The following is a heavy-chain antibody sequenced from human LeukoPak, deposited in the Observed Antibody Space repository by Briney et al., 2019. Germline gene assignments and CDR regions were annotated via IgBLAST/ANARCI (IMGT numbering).Heavy chain of an antibody. CDR1: GFTFSSYG. CDR3: AKERSGMIVVPFDY. D-gene: IGHD3-22*01. J-gene: IGHJ4*02. V-gene: IGHV3-23*01. CDR2: ISGSGGST. Sequence: GGSLRLSCAASGFTFSSYGMHWVRQAPGKGLEWVSAISGSGGSTYYADSVKGRFTISRDNSKNTLYLQMNSLRAEDTAVYYCAKERSGMIVVPFDYWGQGTLVTVSS.